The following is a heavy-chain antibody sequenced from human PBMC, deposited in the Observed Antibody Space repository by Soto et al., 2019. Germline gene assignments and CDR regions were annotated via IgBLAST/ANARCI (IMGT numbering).Heavy chain of an antibody. D-gene: IGHD3-3*01. CDR3: AKPIFGHWYFDL. CDR1: GFTLSSHP. V-gene: IGHV3-30*18. J-gene: IGHJ2*01. Sequence: QVQLVESGGDVVQPGRSLRLSCAASGFTLSSHPIHWVRQAPGKGLDWVAMISSDGSKKDYGDSVKGRFSISRDDSKNTVYLEMNSLRAEDSSVYHCAKPIFGHWYFDLWGRGTLVTVSS. CDR2: ISSDGSKK.